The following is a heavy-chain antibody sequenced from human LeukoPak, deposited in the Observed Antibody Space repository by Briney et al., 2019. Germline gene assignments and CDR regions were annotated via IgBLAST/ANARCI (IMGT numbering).Heavy chain of an antibody. V-gene: IGHV1-2*02. CDR3: ATSVVPAAIFAFDI. J-gene: IGHJ3*02. Sequence: ASVKVSCKTSGYTFTDYCMHWVRQAPGQGLEWMGWINPNSGATNYAQKFQGRVTMTRDTSISTAYMELSRLKYDDTAVYSCATSVVPAAIFAFDIWGQGTMVTVSS. CDR1: GYTFTDYC. D-gene: IGHD2-2*01. CDR2: INPNSGAT.